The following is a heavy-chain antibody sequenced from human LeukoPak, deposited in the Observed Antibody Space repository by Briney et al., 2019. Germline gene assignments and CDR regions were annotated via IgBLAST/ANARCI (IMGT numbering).Heavy chain of an antibody. D-gene: IGHD2-15*01. CDR1: GYTFTSYG. J-gene: IGHJ5*02. Sequence: ASVKVSCKASGYTFTSYGISWVRQAPGQGLEWMGWISAYNGNTNYAQKLQGRVTVTTDTSTSTAYMELRSLRSDDTAVYYCARGGELVVAATQAYNWFDPWGQGTLVTVSS. CDR2: ISAYNGNT. V-gene: IGHV1-18*01. CDR3: ARGGELVVAATQAYNWFDP.